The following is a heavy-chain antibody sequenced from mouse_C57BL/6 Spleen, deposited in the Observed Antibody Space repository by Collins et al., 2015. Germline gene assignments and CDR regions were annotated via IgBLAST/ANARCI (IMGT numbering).Heavy chain of an antibody. CDR1: GYTFTSYW. V-gene: IGHV1-50*01. CDR3: AVTT. CDR2: IDPSDSYT. Sequence: QVQLQQPGAELVKPGASVKLSCKASGYTFTSYWMQWVKQRPGQGLEWIGEIDPSDSYTNYNQKFKGKATLTVDTSSSTAYMQLSSLTSEDSAVYYCAVTTWDQGTLVTVSA. D-gene: IGHD2-1*01. J-gene: IGHJ3*01.